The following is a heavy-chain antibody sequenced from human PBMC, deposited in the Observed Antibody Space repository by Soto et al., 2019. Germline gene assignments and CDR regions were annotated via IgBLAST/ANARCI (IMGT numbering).Heavy chain of an antibody. V-gene: IGHV1-69*13. J-gene: IGHJ6*02. CDR3: ARSRYSSSSEYYYGMDV. CDR1: GGTFSSYA. CDR2: IIPIFGTA. Sequence: SVKVSCKASGGTFSSYAISWVRQAPGQGLEWMGGIIPIFGTANYAQKFQGRVTITADESTSTAYMELSSLRSEDTAVYYCARSRYSSSSEYYYGMDVWGQGTTVTVSS. D-gene: IGHD6-6*01.